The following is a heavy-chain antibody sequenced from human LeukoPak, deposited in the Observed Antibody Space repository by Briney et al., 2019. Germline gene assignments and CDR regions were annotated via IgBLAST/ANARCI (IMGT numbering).Heavy chain of an antibody. CDR1: GGSFSGYY. CDR2: IIHSGST. Sequence: SETLSLTCAVYGGSFSGYYWSWIRQPPGKGLEWIGEIIHSGSTNYNPSLKSQVTISVDTSKNQFSLKLSSVTAADTAVYYCARVRSIVVVPTNTRFDYWGQGTLVTVSS. V-gene: IGHV4-34*12. D-gene: IGHD2-2*01. J-gene: IGHJ4*02. CDR3: ARVRSIVVVPTNTRFDY.